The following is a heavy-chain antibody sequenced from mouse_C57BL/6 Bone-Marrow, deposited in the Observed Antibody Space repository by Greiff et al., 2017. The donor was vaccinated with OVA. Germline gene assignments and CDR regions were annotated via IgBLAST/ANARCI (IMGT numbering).Heavy chain of an antibody. V-gene: IGHV3-6*01. J-gene: IGHJ1*03. CDR2: ISYDGSN. D-gene: IGHD2-2*01. Sequence: ESGPGLVKPSQSLSLTCSVTGYSITSGYYWNWIRQFPGNKLEWMGYISYDGSNNYNPSLKNRISITRDTSKNQFFLKLNSVTTEDTATYYCAYGYHWYFDVWGTGTTVTVSS. CDR1: GYSITSGYY. CDR3: AYGYHWYFDV.